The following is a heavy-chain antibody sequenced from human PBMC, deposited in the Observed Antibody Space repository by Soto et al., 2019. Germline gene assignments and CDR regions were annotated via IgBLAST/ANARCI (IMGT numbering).Heavy chain of an antibody. J-gene: IGHJ6*02. CDR1: GGSFSGYY. Sequence: PSETLSLTCAVYGGSFSGYYWSWIRQPPGKGLEWIGEINHSGSTNYNPSLKSRVTISVDTSKNQFSLKLSSVTAADTAAYYCARGGLSKYYDFWGQGTTVTVSS. V-gene: IGHV4-34*01. CDR2: INHSGST. D-gene: IGHD3-3*01. CDR3: ARGGLSKYYDF.